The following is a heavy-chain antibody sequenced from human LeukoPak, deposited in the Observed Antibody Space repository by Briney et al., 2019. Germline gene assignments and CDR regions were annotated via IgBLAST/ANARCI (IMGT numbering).Heavy chain of an antibody. CDR1: GYTFTGYY. V-gene: IGHV1-2*02. J-gene: IGHJ4*02. CDR3: ARKSTGYCSGGSCYLDHFDY. Sequence: ASVKVSCKASGYTFTGYYMHWVRQAPGQGLEWKGWINPNSGGTNYAQKFQGRVTMTRDTSISTAYMELSRLRSDDTAVYYCARKSTGYCSGGSCYLDHFDYWGQGTLVTVSS. D-gene: IGHD2-15*01. CDR2: INPNSGGT.